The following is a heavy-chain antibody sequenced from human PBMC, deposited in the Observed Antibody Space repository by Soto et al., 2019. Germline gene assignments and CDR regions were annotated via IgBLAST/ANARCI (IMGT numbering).Heavy chain of an antibody. D-gene: IGHD3-3*01. Sequence: PGGSLRLSCAASGFTFSNAWMSWVRQAPGKGLEWVGRIKSKTGGGTTDYAAPVKGRFTISRDDSKNTLYLQMNSLKTEDTAVYYCTTKYSADLEWLYPPDSHFDYWGQGTLVTVSS. CDR3: TTKYSADLEWLYPPDSHFDY. V-gene: IGHV3-15*01. CDR2: IKSKTGGGTT. CDR1: GFTFSNAW. J-gene: IGHJ4*02.